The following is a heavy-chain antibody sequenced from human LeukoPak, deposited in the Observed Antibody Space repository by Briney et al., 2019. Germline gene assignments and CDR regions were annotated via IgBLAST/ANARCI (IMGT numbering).Heavy chain of an antibody. CDR3: AKERPIYTGYDFDAFDL. CDR1: GITFSSYA. CDR2: ITSSSGTT. J-gene: IGHJ3*01. Sequence: GGSLRLSCAASGITFSSYAMSWVRQAPGKGLEWVSAITSSSGTTYYADSVKGRFTISRDNSKNTLYLHMNSLRAEDTAVYYCAKERPIYTGYDFDAFDLWGQGILVAVSS. V-gene: IGHV3-23*01. D-gene: IGHD5-12*01.